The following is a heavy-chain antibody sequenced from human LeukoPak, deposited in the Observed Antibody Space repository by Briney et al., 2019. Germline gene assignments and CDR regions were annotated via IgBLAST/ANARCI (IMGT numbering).Heavy chain of an antibody. CDR3: ARGGIQVSGIDEFDY. J-gene: IGHJ4*02. V-gene: IGHV3-13*01. CDR2: IGIRGDT. CDR1: GFTFIDYD. D-gene: IGHD6-19*01. Sequence: SGRSLRLSCAASGFTFIDYDMHWVRQVIGKGLEWVSAIGIRGDTHYSESVKGRFTISRENAESSLYLQMNSLRAEDTAVFYCARGGIQVSGIDEFDYWGQGTLVTVSS.